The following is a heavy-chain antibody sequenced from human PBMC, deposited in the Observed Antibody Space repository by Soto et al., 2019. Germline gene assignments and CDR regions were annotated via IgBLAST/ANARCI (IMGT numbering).Heavy chain of an antibody. V-gene: IGHV3-33*01. J-gene: IGHJ6*02. CDR3: ARINWNDADYNGMDV. CDR2: IWYDGSNK. D-gene: IGHD1-1*01. CDR1: GFTFSTSV. Sequence: QVQLVESGGGVVQPGRSLGLSCAASGFTFSTSVMHWVRQAPGKGLEWVAVIWYDGSNKYYADSVKGRFTISRDNSKNTLYLQMNSLRAEDTAVYYCARINWNDADYNGMDVWGQGTTVTVSS.